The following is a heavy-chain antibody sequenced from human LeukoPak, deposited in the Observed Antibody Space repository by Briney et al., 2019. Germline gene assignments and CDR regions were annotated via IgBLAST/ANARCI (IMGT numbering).Heavy chain of an antibody. V-gene: IGHV4-4*07. D-gene: IGHD1-26*01. Sequence: PSETLSLTCTVSGGSIGRYYWTWIRQPAGEGLEWIGHIYTSVSTNYNPSLKSRVTVSVDTSKNQIFLRLTSVSAADTAVYYCAREGTGSYLFDYWGQGTLVTVSS. J-gene: IGHJ4*02. CDR3: AREGTGSYLFDY. CDR1: GGSIGRYY. CDR2: IYTSVST.